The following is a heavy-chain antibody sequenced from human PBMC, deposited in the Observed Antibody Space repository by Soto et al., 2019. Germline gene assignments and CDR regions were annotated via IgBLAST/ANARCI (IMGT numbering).Heavy chain of an antibody. CDR2: IIPIFGTA. D-gene: IGHD2-15*01. J-gene: IGHJ3*02. Sequence: QVHLVQSGAEVKKPGSSVKGSCKASGGTFSSYAISWVRQAPGQGLEWMGGIIPIFGTANYAQKFQGRVTITADESTSTAYMELSSLRSDDPAVYYWARDLILGSCSGGSCYSSDDAFYSWGQGTMVTVAS. V-gene: IGHV1-69*01. CDR1: GGTFSSYA. CDR3: ARDLILGSCSGGSCYSSDDAFYS.